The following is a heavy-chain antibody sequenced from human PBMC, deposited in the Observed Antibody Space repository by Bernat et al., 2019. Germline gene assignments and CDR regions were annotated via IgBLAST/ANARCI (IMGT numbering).Heavy chain of an antibody. J-gene: IGHJ3*02. CDR3: ARHPRITATVLYQFDI. V-gene: IGHV4-39*01. CDR2: IYYSGST. CDR1: GGSINSNTYY. Sequence: QLQLQESGPGLVKPSETLSLTCTVSGGSINSNTYYWGWIRQPPGRGLEWIGSIYYSGSTSYNPSLKSRVTISVDTSKNQFSLKLSPVTAAETAVYYCARHPRITATVLYQFDIWGQGTMVTVSA. D-gene: IGHD6-13*01.